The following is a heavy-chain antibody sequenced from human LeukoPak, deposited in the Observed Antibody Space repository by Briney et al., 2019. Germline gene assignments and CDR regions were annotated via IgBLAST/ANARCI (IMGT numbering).Heavy chain of an antibody. CDR3: TTTYYDILTGYAVDY. D-gene: IGHD3-9*01. Sequence: GGSLRLSCAASGFTFSNAWMSWVRQAPGKGLEWVDRIKSKTDGGTTDYAAPVKGRLTISRDDSKNTLYLQMNSLKTEDTAVYYCTTTYYDILTGYAVDYWGQGTLVTVSS. V-gene: IGHV3-15*01. J-gene: IGHJ4*02. CDR2: IKSKTDGGTT. CDR1: GFTFSNAW.